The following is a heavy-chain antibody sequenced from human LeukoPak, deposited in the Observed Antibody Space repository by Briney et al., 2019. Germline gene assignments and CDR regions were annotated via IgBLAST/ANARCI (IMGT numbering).Heavy chain of an antibody. CDR3: VAYSDSWFEY. J-gene: IGHJ4*02. V-gene: IGHV4-4*07. D-gene: IGHD6-13*01. Sequence: PSETLSLTCTVSGGSITSYYWAWIRQPAGKGLEWIGRIDTSGSTKYNPSLESRVSMSIDTSKNQLSLKVRPVTAAGTAVYYCVAYSDSWFEYWGQGAQVTVSS. CDR1: GGSITSYY. CDR2: IDTSGST.